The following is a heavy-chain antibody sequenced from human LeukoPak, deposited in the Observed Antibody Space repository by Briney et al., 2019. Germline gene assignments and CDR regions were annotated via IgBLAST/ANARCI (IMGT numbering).Heavy chain of an antibody. J-gene: IGHJ5*02. CDR2: IRSKAYGGTT. Sequence: GRSLRLSYTASGLTFGDYAMSWFRQAPGKGLEWVGFIRSKAYGGTTEYAASVKGRFTISRDDSKSIAYLQMNSLKTEDTAVYYCTRGLYSGYSNWFDPWGQGTLVTVSS. D-gene: IGHD5-12*01. V-gene: IGHV3-49*03. CDR3: TRGLYSGYSNWFDP. CDR1: GLTFGDYA.